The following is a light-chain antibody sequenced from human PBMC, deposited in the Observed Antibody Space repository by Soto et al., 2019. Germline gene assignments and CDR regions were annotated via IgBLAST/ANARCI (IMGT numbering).Light chain of an antibody. J-gene: IGKJ4*01. Sequence: DIQMTQSPSTLSASVGDRVTITCRASQNINNYLNWYQQEPGKAPKLLISVESNLQSGVPSRFSGRGSGTEFTLTISSLQPEDFATYYCQQSYTTPLTFGGGTKVDIK. CDR2: VES. CDR1: QNINNY. V-gene: IGKV1-39*01. CDR3: QQSYTTPLT.